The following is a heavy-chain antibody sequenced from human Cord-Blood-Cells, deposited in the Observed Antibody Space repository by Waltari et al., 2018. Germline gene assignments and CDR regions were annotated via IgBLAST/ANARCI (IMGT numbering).Heavy chain of an antibody. CDR2: IIPIFGTA. CDR1: GGTFSSDA. Sequence: QVQLVQSGAEVKKPGSSVKVSCKASGGTFSSDAISWVRQAPGQGLEWMGGIIPIFGTANYAQKFQGRVTITADESTSTAYMELSSLRSEDTAVYYCARYGGYSGYDTYYYYYYGMDVWGQGTTVTVSS. CDR3: ARYGGYSGYDTYYYYYYGMDV. V-gene: IGHV1-69*01. J-gene: IGHJ6*02. D-gene: IGHD5-12*01.